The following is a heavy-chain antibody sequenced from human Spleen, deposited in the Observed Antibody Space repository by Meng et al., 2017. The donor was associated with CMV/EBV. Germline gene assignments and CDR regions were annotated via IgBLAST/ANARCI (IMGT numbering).Heavy chain of an antibody. Sequence: GGSLRLSCAASGFTFSNYWMSWVRQAPGKGLEWVANIKEDGSEKNYVDSVKGRFTISRDNAKNSLFLQMNSLRAEDTAVYYCVKLFDYWGQGTLVTVSS. CDR3: VKLFDY. V-gene: IGHV3-7*01. CDR2: IKEDGSEK. J-gene: IGHJ4*02. CDR1: GFTFSNYW. D-gene: IGHD3-10*01.